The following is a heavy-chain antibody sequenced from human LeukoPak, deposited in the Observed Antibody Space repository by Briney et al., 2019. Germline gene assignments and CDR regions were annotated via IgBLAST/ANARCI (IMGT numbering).Heavy chain of an antibody. CDR2: ITSSSSTI. V-gene: IGHV3-48*02. D-gene: IGHD3-10*01. J-gene: IGHJ4*02. Sequence: GGSLRLSCAASGFTFSSYSMNWVRQAPGKGLEWVSYITSSSSTINYSDSVKGRFTISRDNAKNSLYLQMNSLRDEDTAAYYCARVEYGSGNYYKTLDYWGQGTLVTVSS. CDR3: ARVEYGSGNYYKTLDY. CDR1: GFTFSSYS.